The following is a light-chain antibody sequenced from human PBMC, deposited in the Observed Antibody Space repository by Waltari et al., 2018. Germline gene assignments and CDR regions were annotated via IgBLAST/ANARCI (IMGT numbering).Light chain of an antibody. V-gene: IGKV3-15*01. Sequence: ERVMTQSPATLSVSPGETATLSCRASQSASTNLAWYQQKAGQAPRLLSYDASIRATGVPARFSGSGAGTEFTLTITGLQSEDFAVYYCQQYNNWLYTVGQGTKLEIK. CDR3: QQYNNWLYT. J-gene: IGKJ2*01. CDR2: DAS. CDR1: QSASTN.